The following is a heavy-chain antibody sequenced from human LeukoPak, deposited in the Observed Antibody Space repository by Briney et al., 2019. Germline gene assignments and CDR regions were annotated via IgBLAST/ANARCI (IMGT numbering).Heavy chain of an antibody. CDR3: ARGLLRYFDWEPDY. D-gene: IGHD3-9*01. CDR2: MNPNSVNT. Sequence: ASVKVSCKASGYTFTSYDINWVRQATGQGLEWMGWMNPNSVNTGYAQKFQGRVTMTRNTSISTAYMELSSLRSEDTAVYYCARGLLRYFDWEPDYWGQGTLVTVSS. V-gene: IGHV1-8*01. CDR1: GYTFTSYD. J-gene: IGHJ4*02.